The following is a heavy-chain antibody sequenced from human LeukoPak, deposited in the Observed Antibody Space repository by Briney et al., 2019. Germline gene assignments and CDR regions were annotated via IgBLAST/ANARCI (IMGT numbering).Heavy chain of an antibody. D-gene: IGHD3-10*01. V-gene: IGHV1-8*01. CDR1: GYTFTTYD. J-gene: IGHJ3*02. CDR3: ARAEAGVSDAFDI. CDR2: MNPGNGDT. Sequence: ASVKVSCKASGYTFTTYDMTWVRQATGQGLEWMGWMNPGNGDTAYAQKFQGRATMTRDTSITTAYMELNNLGSEDTAVYYCARAEAGVSDAFDIWGQGTMVTVSS.